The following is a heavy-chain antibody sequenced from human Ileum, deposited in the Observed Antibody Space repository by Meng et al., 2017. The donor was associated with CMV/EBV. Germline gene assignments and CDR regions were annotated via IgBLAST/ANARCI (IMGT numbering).Heavy chain of an antibody. CDR1: GFTFGHSG. CDR3: VRDLFSGNYFFDY. J-gene: IGHJ4*02. V-gene: IGHV3-33*01. CDR2: IWYDGSDK. Sequence: CAVSGFTFGHSGMHWVRQAPGKGLEWVGLIWYDGSDKYYADSVKGRFTISRDNSKNMLYLQMNSLRAEDTAVYFCVRDLFSGNYFFDYWGQGTLVTVSS. D-gene: IGHD1-26*01.